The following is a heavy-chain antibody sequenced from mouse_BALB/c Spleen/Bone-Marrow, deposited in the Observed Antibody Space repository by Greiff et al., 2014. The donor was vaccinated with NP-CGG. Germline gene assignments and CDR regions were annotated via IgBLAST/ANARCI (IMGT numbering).Heavy chain of an antibody. Sequence: EVQLQQSGAELVKPGASVKLSCSASGFNIKDTYMHWVKQRPEQGLEWIGRIDPANGYTKYDPKFQDKATITAETSSSTVDLQLSSLTFEDTAVYYCARQEFTIYWYFDVWGAGTTVTVSS. CDR3: ARQEFTIYWYFDV. D-gene: IGHD1-3*01. V-gene: IGHV14-3*02. CDR1: GFNIKDTY. J-gene: IGHJ1*01. CDR2: IDPANGYT.